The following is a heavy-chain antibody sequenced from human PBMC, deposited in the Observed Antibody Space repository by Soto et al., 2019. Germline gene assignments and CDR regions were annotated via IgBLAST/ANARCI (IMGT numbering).Heavy chain of an antibody. V-gene: IGHV3-33*01. D-gene: IGHD4-17*01. J-gene: IGHJ4*02. CDR3: ARDLELGDGDYACGY. CDR2: IWYDGSNK. Sequence: QVQLVESGGGVVQPGRSLRLSCAASGFTFSSYGMHWVRQAPGKGLEWVAVIWYDGSNKYYADSVKGRFTISRDNSKNTLYLPMNILRAEHTAVYYGARDLELGDGDYACGYWGQGTLVTVSS. CDR1: GFTFSSYG.